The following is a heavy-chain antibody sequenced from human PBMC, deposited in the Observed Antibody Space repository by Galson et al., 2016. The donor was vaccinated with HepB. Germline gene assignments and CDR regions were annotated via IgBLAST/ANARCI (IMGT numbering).Heavy chain of an antibody. CDR1: GFIFSSYA. V-gene: IGHV3-30*04. D-gene: IGHD4-17*01. CDR3: SRVRLAGDYGWYYLEY. J-gene: IGHJ4*02. Sequence: SLRLPCAASGFIFSSYAMHWVRQAPGKGLEWVAVISYDGRNKKYADSVKGRFTISRDNSKNTVYLQMNNLRAEDTAVYFCSRVRLAGDYGWYYLEYWGQGTLVTVSS. CDR2: ISYDGRNK.